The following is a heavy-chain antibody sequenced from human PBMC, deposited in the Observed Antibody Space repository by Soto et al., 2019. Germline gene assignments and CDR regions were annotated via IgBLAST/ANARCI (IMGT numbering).Heavy chain of an antibody. CDR3: AKVATGSYNWFAP. D-gene: IGHD1-26*01. CDR2: INSNGSIT. J-gene: IGHJ5*02. V-gene: IGHV3-74*01. CDR1: GFTFSSYA. Sequence: GSLRLSCAASGFTFSSYAMRWVRQAPGKGLEWVSGINSNGSITTYANSVKGRFTISRDNTKNTLYLQMNSLRAEDTAVYYCAKVATGSYNWFAPWGQGTLVTVSS.